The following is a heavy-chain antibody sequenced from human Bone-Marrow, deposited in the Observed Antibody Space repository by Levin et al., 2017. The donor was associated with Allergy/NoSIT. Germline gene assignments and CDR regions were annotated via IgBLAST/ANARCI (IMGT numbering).Heavy chain of an antibody. CDR3: ARSFEYSSSWSH. V-gene: IGHV3-21*01. Sequence: GGSLRLSCAASGFSFSSYSMNWVRQAPGKGLEWVSSIGSSSDDKYYADSVKGRFTISRDNAKNSVHLQMNSLRAEDTAVYYCARSFEYSSSWSHWGQGTLVTVSS. D-gene: IGHD6-6*01. CDR2: IGSSSDDK. CDR1: GFSFSSYS. J-gene: IGHJ4*02.